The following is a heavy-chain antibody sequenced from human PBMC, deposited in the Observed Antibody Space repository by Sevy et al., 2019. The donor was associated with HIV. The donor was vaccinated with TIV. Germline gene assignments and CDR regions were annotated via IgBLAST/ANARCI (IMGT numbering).Heavy chain of an antibody. Sequence: GSLRLSCAASGFIFSSYAMSWVRQAPGKGLEWVSSISNRGGSTYYADSVRGRFTISRDNSKNTLYLQMNSLRAEDTAVYYCTKDRGIIAAGFDYWGQGTLVTVSS. V-gene: IGHV3-23*01. J-gene: IGHJ4*02. CDR1: GFIFSSYA. CDR3: TKDRGIIAAGFDY. CDR2: ISNRGGST. D-gene: IGHD6-13*01.